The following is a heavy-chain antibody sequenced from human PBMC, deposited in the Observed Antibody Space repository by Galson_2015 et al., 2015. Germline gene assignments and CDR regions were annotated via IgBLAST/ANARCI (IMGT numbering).Heavy chain of an antibody. V-gene: IGHV3-33*06. CDR2: IWYDGSNK. D-gene: IGHD2-2*02. CDR3: AKDRDIVVVPAAIPDWAFDI. Sequence: SLRLSCAASGFTFSSYGMHWVRQAPGKGLEWVAVIWYDGSNKYYADSVKGRFTISRDNSKNTLYLQMNSLRAEDTAVYYCAKDRDIVVVPAAIPDWAFDIWGQGTMVTVSS. J-gene: IGHJ3*02. CDR1: GFTFSSYG.